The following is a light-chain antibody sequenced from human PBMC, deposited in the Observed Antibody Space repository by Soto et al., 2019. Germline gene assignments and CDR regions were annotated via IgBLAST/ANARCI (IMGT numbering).Light chain of an antibody. V-gene: IGKV1-5*01. Sequence: DIPMTQYPSSLSASVGDSVTITCRASQGIRTWLAWYQQKPGKAPKLLIYDASSLDSGVPSRFSGSGSGTEFTLTISSLQPDDFATYFCQQYNTHMFTFGPGTKVDIK. CDR1: QGIRTW. J-gene: IGKJ3*01. CDR2: DAS. CDR3: QQYNTHMFT.